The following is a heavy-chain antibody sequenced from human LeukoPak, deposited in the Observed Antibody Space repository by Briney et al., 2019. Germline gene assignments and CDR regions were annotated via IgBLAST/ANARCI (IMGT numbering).Heavy chain of an antibody. Sequence: HPGRSLRLSCAASGFTFSSYAMHWVRQAPGKGLGWVAVISYDGSNKYYADSVKGRFTISRDNSKNTLYLQMNSLRAEDTAVYYCARDPTLDILTGYPYDDAFDIWGQGTMVTVSS. D-gene: IGHD3-9*01. CDR3: ARDPTLDILTGYPYDDAFDI. CDR1: GFTFSSYA. V-gene: IGHV3-30-3*01. CDR2: ISYDGSNK. J-gene: IGHJ3*02.